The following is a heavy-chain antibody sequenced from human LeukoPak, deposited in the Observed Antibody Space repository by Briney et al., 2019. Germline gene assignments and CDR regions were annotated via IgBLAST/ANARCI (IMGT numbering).Heavy chain of an antibody. J-gene: IGHJ4*02. CDR1: GVTVSTSN. Sequence: GGSLRLSCAASGVTVSTSNMNWVRQAPGKGPEWVAVISYDGSNKYYADSVKGRFTISRDNSKNTLYLQMNSLRAEDTAVYYCARGQVGVTMIVVVMDYWGQGTLVTVSS. CDR2: ISYDGSNK. D-gene: IGHD3-22*01. V-gene: IGHV3-30*03. CDR3: ARGQVGVTMIVVVMDY.